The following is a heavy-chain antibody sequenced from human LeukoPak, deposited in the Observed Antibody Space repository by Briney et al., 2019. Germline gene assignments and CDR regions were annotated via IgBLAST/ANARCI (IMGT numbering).Heavy chain of an antibody. Sequence: PSETLSLTCTVSGGSISSYYWSWIRQPPGKGLEWIGYIYYSGSTNYNPSLKSRVTISVDTSKNQFSLKLSSVTAADTAVYYCARHVVDTAMVDAFDIWGQGTMVTVSS. V-gene: IGHV4-59*08. CDR3: ARHVVDTAMVDAFDI. D-gene: IGHD5-18*01. J-gene: IGHJ3*02. CDR1: GGSISSYY. CDR2: IYYSGST.